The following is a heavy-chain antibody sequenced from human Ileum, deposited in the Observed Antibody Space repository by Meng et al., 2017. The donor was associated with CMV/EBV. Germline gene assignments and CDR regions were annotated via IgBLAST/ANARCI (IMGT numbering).Heavy chain of an antibody. CDR3: ARPMTEYCGGTNCREFDS. J-gene: IGHJ4*02. V-gene: IGHV3-30-3*01. CDR1: FMFCKFA. CDR2: TSYDGSDK. Sequence: FMFCKFAMHWVRQAPGKGLEWVAATSYDGSDKKYADPVRGRFTISRDNSKNTLYLQMDSLRIEDTAVYFCARPMTEYCGGTNCREFDSWGQGTLVTVSS. D-gene: IGHD2-21*01.